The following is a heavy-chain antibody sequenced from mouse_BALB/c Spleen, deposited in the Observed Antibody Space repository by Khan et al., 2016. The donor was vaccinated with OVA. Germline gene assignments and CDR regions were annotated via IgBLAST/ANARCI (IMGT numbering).Heavy chain of an antibody. CDR1: GYTFTDYN. CDR2: IYPYRSDT. J-gene: IGHJ4*01. Sequence: VQLQQSGPELVKPGASVKISCKAFGYTFTDYNIHWVKQSHGKSLEWIGYIYPYRSDTTYNQKFKRKATLTVDNSSSTAYIELRSLTSEDSAVYVCERPGRGFNYAMYYWGQGTSVTVAS. CDR3: ERPGRGFNYAMYY. V-gene: IGHV1S29*02.